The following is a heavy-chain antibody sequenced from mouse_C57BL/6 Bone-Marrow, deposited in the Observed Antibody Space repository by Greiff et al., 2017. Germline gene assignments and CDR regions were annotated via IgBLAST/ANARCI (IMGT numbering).Heavy chain of an antibody. CDR1: GFTFSSYA. Sequence: EVKLVESGGGLVKPGGSLKLSCAASGFTFSSYAMSWVRQTPEKRLEWVATISDGGSYTYYPDNVKGRFTISRDNAKNNRYLQMSHLKSEDTAMYYCARDNYGYFDVWGTGTTVTVTS. J-gene: IGHJ1*03. CDR2: ISDGGSYT. CDR3: ARDNYGYFDV. V-gene: IGHV5-4*01.